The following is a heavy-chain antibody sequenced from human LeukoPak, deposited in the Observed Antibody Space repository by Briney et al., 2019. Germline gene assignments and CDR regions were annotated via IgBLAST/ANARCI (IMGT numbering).Heavy chain of an antibody. D-gene: IGHD4-11*01. CDR2: IRYDGGNK. Sequence: PGGSLRLSCAASGFTFSTFGMHWVRQAPGKGLEWVAFIRYDGGNKYYADSVKGRFTISRDNSRNTLYLQMNSLRAEDTAVYSCAKGGPNNYRPDYWGRGTLVTVSS. CDR1: GFTFSTFG. CDR3: AKGGPNNYRPDY. V-gene: IGHV3-30*02. J-gene: IGHJ4*02.